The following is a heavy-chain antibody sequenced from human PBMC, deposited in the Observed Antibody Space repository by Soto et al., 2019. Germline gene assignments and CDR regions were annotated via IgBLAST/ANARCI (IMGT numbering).Heavy chain of an antibody. CDR2: IYHSGST. Sequence: SETLSLTCAVSGGSISSSNWCSWVRQPPGGGLEWIGEIYHSGSTNYNPSLKSRVTISVDKSKNQFSLELSSVTAADTAVYYCARSPDSSGYYPRRYYYGMDVWGQGTTVT. V-gene: IGHV4-4*02. D-gene: IGHD3-22*01. J-gene: IGHJ6*02. CDR3: ARSPDSSGYYPRRYYYGMDV. CDR1: GGSISSSNW.